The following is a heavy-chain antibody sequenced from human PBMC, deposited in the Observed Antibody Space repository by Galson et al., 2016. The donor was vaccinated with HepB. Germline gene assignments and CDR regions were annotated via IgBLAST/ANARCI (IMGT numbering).Heavy chain of an antibody. V-gene: IGHV3-30*03. D-gene: IGHD6-13*01. CDR3: GRSRAGSSWYSVDY. CDR2: ISYDGSYD. Sequence: SLRLSCAASGFSFSSYGMQWVRQAPGKGLEWVAVISYDGSYDYSADSVKGRFTISRDNSKNTLYLQMNSLRVEDAALHYCGRSRAGSSWYSVDYWGRGTLVTVSS. CDR1: GFSFSSYG. J-gene: IGHJ4*02.